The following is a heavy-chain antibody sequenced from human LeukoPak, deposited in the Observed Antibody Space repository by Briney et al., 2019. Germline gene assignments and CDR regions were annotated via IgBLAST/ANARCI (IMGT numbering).Heavy chain of an antibody. CDR1: GFTLSNYA. D-gene: IGHD3-22*01. CDR2: ISYDGSNK. V-gene: IGHV3-30-3*01. Sequence: GGSLRLSCAASGFTLSNYAMHWVRQAPGKGLEWVAVISYDGSNKYYADSVKGRFTISRDDSKNTLYLQVNSLRTEDTALYYCAKDFFDKNYYDTNDYYFDYWGQGTLVTVSS. CDR3: AKDFFDKNYYDTNDYYFDY. J-gene: IGHJ4*02.